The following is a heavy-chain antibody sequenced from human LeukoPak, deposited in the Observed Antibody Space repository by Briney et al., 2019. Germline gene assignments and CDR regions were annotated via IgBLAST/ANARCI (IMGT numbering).Heavy chain of an antibody. D-gene: IGHD3-10*01. CDR2: ISSSGTYI. V-gene: IGHV3-21*01. J-gene: IGHJ6*03. Sequence: GGSLRLSCAASGFTLNTYTMSWVRQAPGKGLEWVSSISSSGTYIYYADSVKGRFTISRDDAKNSLSLQMNSLRAEDTAVYYCARSGIKMVRGVIIKSPYHMDVWGKGTTVTVSS. CDR1: GFTLNTYT. CDR3: ARSGIKMVRGVIIKSPYHMDV.